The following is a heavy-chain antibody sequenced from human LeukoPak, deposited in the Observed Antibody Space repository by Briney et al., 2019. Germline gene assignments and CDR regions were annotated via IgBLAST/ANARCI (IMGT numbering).Heavy chain of an antibody. CDR1: GGSISNYY. CDR2: IYYTGST. CDR3: ARGGWSLDY. D-gene: IGHD6-19*01. Sequence: SETLSLTCTVSGGSISNYYWSWIRQPPGKGLEWIGYIYYTGSTNYNPSLESRVTISVDTSKNQFSLKLTSVTAADTAVYYCARGGWSLDYWGQGTLVTVSS. J-gene: IGHJ4*02. V-gene: IGHV4-59*01.